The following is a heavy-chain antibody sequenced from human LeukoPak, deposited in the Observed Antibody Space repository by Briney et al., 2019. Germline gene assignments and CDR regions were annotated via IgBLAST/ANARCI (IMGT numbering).Heavy chain of an antibody. D-gene: IGHD4-17*01. V-gene: IGHV3-21*01. CDR2: ISSSTSYI. CDR1: GFTFSSYS. Sequence: GVSLRLSCAASGFTFSSYSMNWVRQAPGKGLEWVSSISSSTSYIYYADSVKGRFTISRDNAKNSPYLQMNSLRAEDTAVYYCARAYYGDYSLFDNWGQGTLVTVSS. CDR3: ARAYYGDYSLFDN. J-gene: IGHJ4*02.